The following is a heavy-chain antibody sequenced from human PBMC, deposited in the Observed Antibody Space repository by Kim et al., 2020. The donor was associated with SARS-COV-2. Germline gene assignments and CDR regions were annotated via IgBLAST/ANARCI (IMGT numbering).Heavy chain of an antibody. CDR2: ISSDGSIT. J-gene: IGHJ6*02. CDR3: ERGFFRDGFDV. Sequence: GGSLRLSCAVSRFTFNNYWINWVRHAPGKGLVWVSRISSDGSITNHADSVKGQFTMSRDNAENTLYLQMNSLRAEDTAVYYCERGFFRDGFDVWGQGTTVTVSS. V-gene: IGHV3-74*01. D-gene: IGHD3-10*01. CDR1: RFTFNNYW.